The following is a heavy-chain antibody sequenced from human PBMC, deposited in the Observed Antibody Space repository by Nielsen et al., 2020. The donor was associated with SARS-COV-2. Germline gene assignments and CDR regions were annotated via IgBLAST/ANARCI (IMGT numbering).Heavy chain of an antibody. D-gene: IGHD3-9*01. V-gene: IGHV6-1*01. J-gene: IGHJ5*02. CDR3: ARGGLRYFDWSSPCWFDP. CDR2: TYYRSKWYN. Sequence: WIRQSPSRGLEWLGRTYYRSKWYNDYAVSVKSRITINPDTSKNQFSLHLNSVTPEDTAVYYCARGGLRYFDWSSPCWFDPWGQGTQVTVSS.